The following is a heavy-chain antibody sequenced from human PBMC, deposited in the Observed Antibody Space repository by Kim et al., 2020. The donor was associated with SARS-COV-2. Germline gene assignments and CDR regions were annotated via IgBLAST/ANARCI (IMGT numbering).Heavy chain of an antibody. CDR1: GFTFSSYG. V-gene: IGHV3-30*03. Sequence: GGSLRLSCAASGFTFSSYGMHWVRQAPGKGLEWVAVISYDGSNKNYADSVKGRFTISRDNSKNTLYLQMNSLRAEDTAVYYCARDRSSYYYYGMDVWGQGTTVTVSS. CDR3: ARDRSSYYYYGMDV. J-gene: IGHJ6*02. CDR2: ISYDGSNK.